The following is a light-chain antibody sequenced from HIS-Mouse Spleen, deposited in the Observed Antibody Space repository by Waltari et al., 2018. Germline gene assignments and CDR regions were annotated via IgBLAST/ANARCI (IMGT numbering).Light chain of an antibody. CDR3: SSYAGSNNWV. J-gene: IGLJ3*02. Sequence: QSALTQPPSASGSPGQSVTIACPGTSRYVGGYHYVSWYQQHPGKAPKLMIYEVSKRPSGVPDRFSGSKSGNTASLTVSGLQAEDEADYYCSSYAGSNNWVFGGGTKLTVL. CDR2: EVS. V-gene: IGLV2-8*01. CDR1: SRYVGGYHY.